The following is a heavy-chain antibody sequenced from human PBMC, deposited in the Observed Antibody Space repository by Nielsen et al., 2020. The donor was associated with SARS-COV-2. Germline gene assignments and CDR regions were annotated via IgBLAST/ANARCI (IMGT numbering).Heavy chain of an antibody. CDR3: AKDIGHDYGDYA. Sequence: GESLKISCAASGFTFSDYYMSWIRQAPGKGLEWVSYISSSSSYTNYADSVKGRFTISRDNAKNSLYLQMNSLRAEDTAVYYCAKDIGHDYGDYAWGQGTLVTVSS. J-gene: IGHJ5*02. CDR2: ISSSSSYT. D-gene: IGHD4-17*01. V-gene: IGHV3-11*05. CDR1: GFTFSDYY.